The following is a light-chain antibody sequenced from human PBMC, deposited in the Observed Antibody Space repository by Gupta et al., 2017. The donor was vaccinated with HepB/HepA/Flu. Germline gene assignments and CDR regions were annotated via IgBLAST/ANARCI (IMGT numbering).Light chain of an antibody. CDR1: SSDVGSYTR. V-gene: IGLV2-18*02. J-gene: IGLJ1*01. Sequence: QSALTQPPSVSGSPGQSVTISCTGTSSDVGSYTRVSWYQQPPGTAPKLMIYEVSNRPPGVPDRFAGSKSGNTASLTISGLQAEDEADYYCTSYTSSSTYVFGTGTKVTVL. CDR3: TSYTSSSTYV. CDR2: EVS.